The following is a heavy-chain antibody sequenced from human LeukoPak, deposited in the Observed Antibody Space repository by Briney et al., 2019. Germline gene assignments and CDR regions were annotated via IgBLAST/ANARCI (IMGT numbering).Heavy chain of an antibody. V-gene: IGHV3-48*04. D-gene: IGHD6-13*01. CDR1: RFPFNTYG. CDR2: FSSSGGNI. CDR3: ARGGPAAGRFDY. Sequence: GGSLRLSCAASRFPFNTYGMHWVRQAPVKGLEWVSYFSSSGGNIYYADSVKGRFTISRDNAKNSLYLQMNSLRAEDTAVYYCARGGPAAGRFDYWGQGTLVTVSS. J-gene: IGHJ4*02.